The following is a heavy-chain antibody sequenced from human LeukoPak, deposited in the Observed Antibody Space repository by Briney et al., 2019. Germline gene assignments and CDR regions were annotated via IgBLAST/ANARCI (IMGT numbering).Heavy chain of an antibody. Sequence: SETLSLTCSVPGGSITCSNYYRGWIRQPPGKGLEWIGSIYYSVSTYYNPSLKSRVTIYVDTSKNQFSLKLNSVTAADTAMYYCASGSSSGLLGWFDPWGQGTLVTVSS. CDR3: ASGSSSGLLGWFDP. J-gene: IGHJ5*02. D-gene: IGHD6-13*01. V-gene: IGHV4-39*01. CDR2: IYYSVST. CDR1: GGSITCSNYY.